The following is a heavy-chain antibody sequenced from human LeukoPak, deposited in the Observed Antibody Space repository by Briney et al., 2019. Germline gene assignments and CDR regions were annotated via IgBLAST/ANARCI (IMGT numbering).Heavy chain of an antibody. D-gene: IGHD6-19*01. V-gene: IGHV4-59*01. CDR1: GGSISSYY. CDR2: IYYSGST. J-gene: IGHJ6*02. Sequence: SETLSLTCTVSGGSISSYYWSWIRQPPGKGLGWLGIIYYSGSTNYNPSLKSRVTISVDTSKNQFSLKLSSVTAADTAVYYCAREIGVAVAGNYYYYGMDVWGQGTTVTVSS. CDR3: AREIGVAVAGNYYYYGMDV.